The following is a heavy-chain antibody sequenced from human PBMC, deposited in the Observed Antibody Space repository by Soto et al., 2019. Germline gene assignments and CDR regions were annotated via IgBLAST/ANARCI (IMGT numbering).Heavy chain of an antibody. J-gene: IGHJ3*02. CDR1: GFTFSSYA. CDR3: ARDRIIAAAGTGDDAFDI. D-gene: IGHD6-13*01. CDR2: ISYDGSNK. Sequence: VQLVESGGGLVQPGGSLRLSCAASGFTFSSYAMHWVRQAPGKGLEWVAVISYDGSNKYYADSVKGRFTISRDNSKNTLYLQMNSRRAEDTAVYYCARDRIIAAAGTGDDAFDIWGQGTMVTVSS. V-gene: IGHV3-30-3*01.